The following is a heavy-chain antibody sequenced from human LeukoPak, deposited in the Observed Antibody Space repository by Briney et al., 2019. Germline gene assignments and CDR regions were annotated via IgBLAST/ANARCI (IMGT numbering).Heavy chain of an antibody. CDR2: ISGSGGGT. D-gene: IGHD5-24*01. CDR3: SGWDGYNEY. CDR1: GFTFSSSA. J-gene: IGHJ4*02. Sequence: GGSLRLSCATSGFTFSSSAMSWVRQPPGKGLAWVSTISGSGGGTYYADSVKGRFTISRDNSKNTLYLQMNSLRAEDTAVYYCSGWDGYNEYWGQGTLVTVSS. V-gene: IGHV3-23*01.